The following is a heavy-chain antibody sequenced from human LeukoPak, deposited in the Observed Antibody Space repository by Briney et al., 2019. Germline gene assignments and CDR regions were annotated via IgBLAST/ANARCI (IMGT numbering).Heavy chain of an antibody. CDR3: ARGIPAVDY. Sequence: GGSLRLSCATSGFTFSNYSMNWVRQAPGKGLEWVSSISSSSTYIYYADSVKGRFTISRDKAKNSLSLQMNSLRAEDTAIYYCARGIPAVDYWGQGTLVTVSS. D-gene: IGHD6-25*01. J-gene: IGHJ4*02. V-gene: IGHV3-21*01. CDR2: ISSSSTYI. CDR1: GFTFSNYS.